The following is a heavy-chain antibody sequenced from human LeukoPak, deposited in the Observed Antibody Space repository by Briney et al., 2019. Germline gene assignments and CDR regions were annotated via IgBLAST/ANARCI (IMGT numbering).Heavy chain of an antibody. V-gene: IGHV3-23*01. J-gene: IGHJ4*02. D-gene: IGHD7-27*01. Sequence: GGSLRLSCAASGFPFSSFAMTWVRQALGKGLEWVSSITGSGDGTYFADSVKGRFTLSRDNSKNTLYLQMNSLRAEDTAIYYCAKGKQGTYDYWGQGTLVTVSS. CDR3: AKGKQGTYDY. CDR2: ITGSGDGT. CDR1: GFPFSSFA.